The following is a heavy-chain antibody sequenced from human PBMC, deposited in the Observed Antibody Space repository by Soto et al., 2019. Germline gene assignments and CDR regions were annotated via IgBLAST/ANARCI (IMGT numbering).Heavy chain of an antibody. V-gene: IGHV3-30-3*01. D-gene: IGHD2-2*02. Sequence: PGGSLRLSCAASGFTFSSYAMHWVRQAPGKGLEWVAVISYDGSNKYYADSVKGRFTISRDNSKNTLYLQMNSLRAEDTAVYYCAREYRHDEYYYGMDVWGQGTTVTV. CDR2: ISYDGSNK. CDR1: GFTFSSYA. J-gene: IGHJ6*02. CDR3: AREYRHDEYYYGMDV.